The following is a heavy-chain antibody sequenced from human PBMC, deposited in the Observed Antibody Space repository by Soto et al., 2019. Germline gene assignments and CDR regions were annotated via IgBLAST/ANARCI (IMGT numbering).Heavy chain of an antibody. V-gene: IGHV3-23*01. CDR1: GFTFSSYA. CDR3: AKPASMTIRDGFDH. J-gene: IGHJ4*02. D-gene: IGHD4-17*01. Sequence: EVQVLESGGGLVQPGGSLRLSCAASGFTFSSYAMSWVRQAPGQGLEWVSSISGSGSNPYYADSVKGRFTISRDKSKNTLYLQMNSPRAEDTALYYCAKPASMTIRDGFDHWGKGTLVTVSS. CDR2: ISGSGSNP.